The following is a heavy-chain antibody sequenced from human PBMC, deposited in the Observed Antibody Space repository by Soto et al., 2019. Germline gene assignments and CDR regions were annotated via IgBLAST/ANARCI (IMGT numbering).Heavy chain of an antibody. D-gene: IGHD1-26*01. CDR2: IGPESGAT. V-gene: IGHV1-2*02. Sequence: ASVKVSCKTSGYTFTGHYIHWVRQAPQQGPEWMGEIGPESGATRYAEKFRGRVTMTMDTSITTVYMELRNLSPDDTAVYYCGRGRSGQIVIFYWGQGTPVTVSS. CDR3: GRGRSGQIVIFY. J-gene: IGHJ4*02. CDR1: GYTFTGHY.